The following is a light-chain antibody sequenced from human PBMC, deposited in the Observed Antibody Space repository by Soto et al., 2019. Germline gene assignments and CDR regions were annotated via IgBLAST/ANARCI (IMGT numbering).Light chain of an antibody. V-gene: IGLV1-44*01. CDR2: TSN. Sequence: QSVLTQPPSASGTPGQRVTISCSGSSSNIGRNTVHWYRHLPATAPQLLTYTSNQRPSGVPDRFSGSKSGTSASLAISGLQSEDEADYYCSAWDDSLNGVIFGGGTKLTVL. J-gene: IGLJ2*01. CDR1: SSNIGRNT. CDR3: SAWDDSLNGVI.